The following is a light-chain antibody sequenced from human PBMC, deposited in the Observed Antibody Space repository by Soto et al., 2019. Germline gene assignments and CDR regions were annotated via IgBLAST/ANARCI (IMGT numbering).Light chain of an antibody. CDR3: QQANSFPWT. CDR1: QDISGW. Sequence: DIQMTQSPSSVSASVGARVTITCRASQDISGWLAWFQQKPGKATNLLIYAASILQSGVPSRFSGSGSGTDFTLTITYLLPEDFATYYCQQANSFPWTFGQGTKVEL. CDR2: AAS. V-gene: IGKV1D-12*01. J-gene: IGKJ1*01.